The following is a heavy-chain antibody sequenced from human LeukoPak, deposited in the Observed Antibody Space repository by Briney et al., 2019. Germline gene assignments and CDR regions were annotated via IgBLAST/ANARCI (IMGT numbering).Heavy chain of an antibody. V-gene: IGHV1-2*02. CDR1: GYTFTGYY. Sequence: ASVKVSCKASGYTFTGYYMHWVRQAPGQGLEWMGWINPNSGGTNYAQKFQGRVTMTRDTSTSTAYMELSRLRSDDTAVYYCARDWYSRNPAGPDYWGQGTLVTVSS. D-gene: IGHD6-13*01. CDR2: INPNSGGT. CDR3: ARDWYSRNPAGPDY. J-gene: IGHJ4*02.